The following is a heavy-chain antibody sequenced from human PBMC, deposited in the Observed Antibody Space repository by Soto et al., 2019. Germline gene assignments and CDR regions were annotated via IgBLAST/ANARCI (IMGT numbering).Heavy chain of an antibody. J-gene: IGHJ4*02. CDR2: INQSGSI. Sequence: QVQLQQWGAGLLKPSGTLSLTCAVYGGLISGYYWSWIRQPPGKGLEWIGEINQSGSINYNPSLKSRVTISVDTSKNQFSLKLSSVTAADTAVYYCARGWGRIFDYWGQGSLVTVSS. CDR3: ARGWGRIFDY. D-gene: IGHD7-27*01. CDR1: GGLISGYY. V-gene: IGHV4-34*01.